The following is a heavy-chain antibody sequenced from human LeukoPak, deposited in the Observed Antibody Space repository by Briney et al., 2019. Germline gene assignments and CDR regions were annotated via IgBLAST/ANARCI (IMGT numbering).Heavy chain of an antibody. J-gene: IGHJ4*02. Sequence: GGSLRLSCTASGFTFSAYGMHWVRQAPGKGLEWVAIISYDGTNKYYADSVKGRFTISRDNSKNTVYLQMNSLRAEDTAVYYCAKEITRPNRAVAGLNYWGQGTLVTVSS. CDR2: ISYDGTNK. CDR1: GFTFSAYG. V-gene: IGHV3-30*18. D-gene: IGHD6-19*01. CDR3: AKEITRPNRAVAGLNY.